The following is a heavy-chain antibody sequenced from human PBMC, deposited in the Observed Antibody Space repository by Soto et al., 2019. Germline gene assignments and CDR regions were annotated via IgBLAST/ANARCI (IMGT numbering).Heavy chain of an antibody. CDR3: ARVGSSSSLFDY. J-gene: IGHJ4*02. CDR1: GFTFSSYS. D-gene: IGHD6-6*01. CDR2: ISSSSSYI. Sequence: PVGSLRLSCAASGFTFSSYSMNWVRQAPGKGLEWVSSISSSSSYIYYADSVKGRFTISRDNAKNSLYLQMNSLRAEDTAVYYCARVGSSSSLFDYWGQGTLVTVSS. V-gene: IGHV3-21*01.